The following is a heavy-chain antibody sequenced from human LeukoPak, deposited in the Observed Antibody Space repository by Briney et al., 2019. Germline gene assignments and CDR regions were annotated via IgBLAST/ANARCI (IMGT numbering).Heavy chain of an antibody. D-gene: IGHD2-15*01. J-gene: IGHJ4*02. Sequence: ASVKVSCKASGYTFTSYGISWVRQAPGQGLEWMGWISAYNGNTNYAQKLQGRVTMTTDTSTSTAYMELRSLRSDDTAVYYCARDGGYCSGGSCYAIRDYWGQGTLVTVSS. CDR2: ISAYNGNT. V-gene: IGHV1-18*01. CDR1: GYTFTSYG. CDR3: ARDGGYCSGGSCYAIRDY.